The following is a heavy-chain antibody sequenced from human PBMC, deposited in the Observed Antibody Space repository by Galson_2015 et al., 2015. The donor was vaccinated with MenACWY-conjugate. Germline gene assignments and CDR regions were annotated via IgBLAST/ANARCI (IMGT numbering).Heavy chain of an antibody. CDR1: GGSISSYY. J-gene: IGHJ5*02. CDR2: IYYSGST. CDR3: ARGGGAYGDYWFGP. D-gene: IGHD4-17*01. V-gene: IGHV4-59*01. Sequence: SETLSLTCTVSGGSISSYYWSWIRQPPGKGLEWIGYIYYSGSTNYNPSLKSRVTISVDTSKNQFSLKLSSVTAADTAMYYCARGGGAYGDYWFGPWGQGTLVTVSS.